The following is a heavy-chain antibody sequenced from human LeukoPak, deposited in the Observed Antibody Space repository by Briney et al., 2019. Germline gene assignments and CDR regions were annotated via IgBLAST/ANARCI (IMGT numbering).Heavy chain of an antibody. J-gene: IGHJ4*01. CDR1: GFTFSSYA. D-gene: IGHD3-3*01. Sequence: GGSLRLSCAASGFTFSSYAMSWVCQAPGKGLEWVSAISGSGGSTYYADSVKGRFTISRDNSKNTLYLQMNSLRAEDTAVYYCAKETYYDFWSGYPPLDYWGQGTLVTVSS. CDR3: AKETYYDFWSGYPPLDY. CDR2: ISGSGGST. V-gene: IGHV3-23*01.